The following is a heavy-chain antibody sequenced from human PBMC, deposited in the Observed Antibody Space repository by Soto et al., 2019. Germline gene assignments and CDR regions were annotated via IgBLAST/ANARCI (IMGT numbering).Heavy chain of an antibody. Sequence: GGSLRLSCAASGFTFSSYGMHWVRQAPGKGMEWVAVIWYDGSNKYYADSVKGRFTISRDNSKNTRYLQMNSLRAEDTAVYYCARGSSGWSSPFDYWGQGTLVTVSS. CDR3: ARGSSGWSSPFDY. J-gene: IGHJ4*02. D-gene: IGHD6-19*01. CDR1: GFTFSSYG. CDR2: IWYDGSNK. V-gene: IGHV3-33*01.